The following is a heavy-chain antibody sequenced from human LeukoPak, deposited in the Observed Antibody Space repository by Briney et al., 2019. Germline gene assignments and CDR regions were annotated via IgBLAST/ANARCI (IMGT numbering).Heavy chain of an antibody. Sequence: KSSETLSLTCTVSGYSISSGYYWGWIRQPPGKGLEWIGGIYHSGSTYYNPSLKSRVTISVDTSKNQFSLKLSSVTAADTAVYYCARDEPWDYWGQGTLVTVSS. J-gene: IGHJ4*02. V-gene: IGHV4-38-2*02. CDR1: GYSISSGYY. D-gene: IGHD1-14*01. CDR3: ARDEPWDY. CDR2: IYHSGST.